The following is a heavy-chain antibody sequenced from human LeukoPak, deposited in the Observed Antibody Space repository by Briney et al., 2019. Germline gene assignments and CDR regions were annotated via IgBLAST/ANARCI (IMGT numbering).Heavy chain of an antibody. CDR2: ISAYNGNT. J-gene: IGHJ6*02. V-gene: IGHV1-18*01. Sequence: ASVKVSCKASGYTFTSYGISWVRQAPGQGLEWMGWISAYNGNTNYAQKLQGRVTMTTDTSTSTAYMELRSLRSDDTAVYYCARATGYGSSGYFDFVNYYYYGMDVWGQGTTVTVSS. CDR3: ARATGYGSSGYFDFVNYYYYGMDV. CDR1: GYTFTSYG. D-gene: IGHD3-22*01.